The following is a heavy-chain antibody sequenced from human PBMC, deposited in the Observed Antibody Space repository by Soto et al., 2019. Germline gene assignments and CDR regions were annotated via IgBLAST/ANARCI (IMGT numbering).Heavy chain of an antibody. J-gene: IGHJ4*02. CDR1: GITFSSYG. V-gene: IGHV3-33*01. Sequence: QVQLVESGGGVVHPGRSLRLSCAASGITFSSYGMHWVRQAPGKGLEWVAVIWYDGSNKYYADSVKGRFTISRDNSKTMVYLQMNSLRVEDTAVYHCASTSHWGQGTLVTVSS. CDR3: ASTSH. CDR2: IWYDGSNK.